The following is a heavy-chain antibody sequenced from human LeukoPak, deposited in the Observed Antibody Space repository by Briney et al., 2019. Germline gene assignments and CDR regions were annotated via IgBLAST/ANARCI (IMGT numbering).Heavy chain of an antibody. D-gene: IGHD1-14*01. CDR3: ALQTTPLRFDP. Sequence: PSETLSLTCTVSGGSISSYYWSWIRQPPGKGLEWIGYIYYSGSTNYNPSLKSRVTISVDTSKNQFSLKLSSVTAADTAVYYCALQTTPLRFDPWGQGTLVTVSS. CDR1: GGSISSYY. CDR2: IYYSGST. V-gene: IGHV4-59*01. J-gene: IGHJ5*02.